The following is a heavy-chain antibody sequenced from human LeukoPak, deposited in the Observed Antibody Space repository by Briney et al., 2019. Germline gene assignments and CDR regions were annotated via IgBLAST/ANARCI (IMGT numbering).Heavy chain of an antibody. J-gene: IGHJ3*02. CDR3: ARPTTVTTISADAFDI. V-gene: IGHV3-21*01. D-gene: IGHD4-17*01. Sequence: GRSLRLSCAASGFSFSDYTMNWVRQAPGKGLERVTSISSGGTYKYYADSVKGRFTISRDNAQNSLYLQMNSLRAEDSSVYYCARPTTVTTISADAFDIWGQGTMVTVSS. CDR1: GFSFSDYT. CDR2: ISSGGTYK.